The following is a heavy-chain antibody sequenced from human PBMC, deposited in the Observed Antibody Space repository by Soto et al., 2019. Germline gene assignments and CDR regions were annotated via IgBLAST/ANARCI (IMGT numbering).Heavy chain of an antibody. CDR2: ISGTGGT. Sequence: EVQLWESGGGLVQPGASLRLSCAVSGFTFSSHVMSWVRQAPGKGLEWVSAISGTGGTYYADSEKGRFTISRDNSKNALYLQINNLRDEDTAVYYCARDRRGAYCSGGICYSPDYWGQGTLVIVSS. J-gene: IGHJ4*02. CDR3: ARDRRGAYCSGGICYSPDY. V-gene: IGHV3-23*01. D-gene: IGHD2-15*01. CDR1: GFTFSSHV.